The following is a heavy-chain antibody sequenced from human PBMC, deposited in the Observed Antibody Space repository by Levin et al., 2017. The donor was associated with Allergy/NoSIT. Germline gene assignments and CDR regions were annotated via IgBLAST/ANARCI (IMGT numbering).Heavy chain of an antibody. V-gene: IGHV4-34*01. CDR2: INHSGST. Sequence: PSETLSLTCAVYGGSFSGYYWSWIRQPPGKGLEWIGEINHSGSTNYNPSLKSRVTISVDTSKNQFSLKLSSVTAADTAVYYCASLVTAIPRWGQGTLVTVSS. D-gene: IGHD2-21*02. CDR3: ASLVTAIPR. J-gene: IGHJ4*02. CDR1: GGSFSGYY.